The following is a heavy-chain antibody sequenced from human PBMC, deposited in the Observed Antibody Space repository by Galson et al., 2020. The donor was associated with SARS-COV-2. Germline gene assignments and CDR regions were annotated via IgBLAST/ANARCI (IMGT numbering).Heavy chain of an antibody. CDR2: ISWNSGSI. J-gene: IGHJ5*02. Sequence: SLKISCAASGFTFDDYAMHWVRQAPGKGLEWVSGISWNSGSIGYADSVKGRFTISRDNAKNSLYLQMNSLRAEDTALYYCAKGQQWLVRYWFDPWGQGTLVTVSS. V-gene: IGHV3-9*01. CDR3: AKGQQWLVRYWFDP. D-gene: IGHD6-19*01. CDR1: GFTFDDYA.